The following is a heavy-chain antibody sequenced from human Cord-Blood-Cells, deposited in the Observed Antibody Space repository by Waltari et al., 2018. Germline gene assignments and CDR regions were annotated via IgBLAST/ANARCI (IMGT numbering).Heavy chain of an antibody. D-gene: IGHD2-21*01. CDR2: SSWNSGSI. V-gene: IGHV3-9*01. CDR1: GFTFDDYA. CDR3: AKDDLLEAYFDY. J-gene: IGHJ4*02. Sequence: EVQLVESGGGLVQPGRSLRLSCAASGFTFDDYAMHWVRQAPGKGLEWVSGSSWNSGSIGYADSVKGRFTISRDNVKNSLYLQMNSLRAEDTALYYCAKDDLLEAYFDYWGQGTLVTVSS.